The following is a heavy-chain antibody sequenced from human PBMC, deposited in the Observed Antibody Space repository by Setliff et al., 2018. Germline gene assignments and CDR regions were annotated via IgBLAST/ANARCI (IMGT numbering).Heavy chain of an antibody. Sequence: ASVKVSCKASGYTFTSYYMHWVRQAPGQGLEWMGIINPSGGSTSYAQKFQGRVAITRDTSARTVYSELRSLRSEDTAVYYCAKDFHYCSDPGCYSFVPFDYWGQGTRVTVSS. CDR2: INPSGGST. D-gene: IGHD2-15*01. J-gene: IGHJ4*02. CDR3: AKDFHYCSDPGCYSFVPFDY. CDR1: GYTFTSYY. V-gene: IGHV1-46*01.